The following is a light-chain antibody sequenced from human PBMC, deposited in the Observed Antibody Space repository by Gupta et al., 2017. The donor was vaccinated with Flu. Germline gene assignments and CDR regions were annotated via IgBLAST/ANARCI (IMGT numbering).Light chain of an antibody. Sequence: QSAPTQPRAVSWSPRQSVPISCTGTSNDVGGYNRVSWYEQRPGEAPKLILYDVTERPSGVPDRFSGSKSGNTASLTISGLQADDEADYYCSSHAGRVTWVFGTGTTVTVL. CDR2: DVT. V-gene: IGLV2-11*01. CDR3: SSHAGRVTWV. J-gene: IGLJ1*01. CDR1: SNDVGGYNR.